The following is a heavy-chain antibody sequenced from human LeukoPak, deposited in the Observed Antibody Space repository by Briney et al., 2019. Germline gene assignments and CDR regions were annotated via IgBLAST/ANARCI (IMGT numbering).Heavy chain of an antibody. D-gene: IGHD3-16*01. V-gene: IGHV4-4*07. CDR1: GGSISSYY. CDR3: ARDGGYFRAFDI. J-gene: IGHJ3*02. Sequence: SEPLSLACTVSGGSISSYYWSWIRQPAGKGLEWIGRIYTSGSTNYNPTLKSRVTMSVDTSKNQFSLKLSSVTAADTAVYYCARDGGYFRAFDIWGQGTMVTVSS. CDR2: IYTSGST.